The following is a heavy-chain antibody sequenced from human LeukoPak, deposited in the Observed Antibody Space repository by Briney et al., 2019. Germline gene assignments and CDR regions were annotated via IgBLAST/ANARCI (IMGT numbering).Heavy chain of an antibody. V-gene: IGHV4-59*01. J-gene: IGHJ4*02. CDR3: ARDSLDGSPDY. Sequence: PSETLSLTCTVSGGSISSYYWSWIRQPPGKGLEWIGYIYYSGSTKYNPSLKSRVTISVDTSKNQFSLKLSSVTAADTAVYYCARDSLDGSPDYWGQGTLVTVSS. CDR2: IYYSGST. CDR1: GGSISSYY. D-gene: IGHD1-26*01.